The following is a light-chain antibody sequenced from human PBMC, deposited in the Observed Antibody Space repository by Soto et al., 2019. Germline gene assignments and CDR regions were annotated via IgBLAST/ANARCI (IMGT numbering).Light chain of an antibody. J-gene: IGKJ2*01. CDR1: QSVSSTY. Sequence: IVLTQSPGTLSLSPGERATLSCRASQSVSSTYIAWYQQNPGQAPRLLIYGASSRATGIPDRFSGSGSGTDFPLTISRLEPEDFAVYFFQQYGRSPPFTFGQGTKVEIK. CDR2: GAS. CDR3: QQYGRSPPFT. V-gene: IGKV3-20*01.